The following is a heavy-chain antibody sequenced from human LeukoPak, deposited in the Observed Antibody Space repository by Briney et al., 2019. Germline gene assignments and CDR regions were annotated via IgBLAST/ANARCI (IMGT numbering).Heavy chain of an antibody. Sequence: GGSLRLSCVASGFTFSSNGMHWVRQAPGKGLEWVTFIQYDGSKKYYADSVKGRFTVSRDNAKNSLYLQMNSLRAEDTAVYYCAELGITMIGGVWGKGTTVTISS. D-gene: IGHD3-10*02. J-gene: IGHJ6*04. CDR2: IQYDGSKK. V-gene: IGHV3-30*02. CDR3: AELGITMIGGV. CDR1: GFTFSSNG.